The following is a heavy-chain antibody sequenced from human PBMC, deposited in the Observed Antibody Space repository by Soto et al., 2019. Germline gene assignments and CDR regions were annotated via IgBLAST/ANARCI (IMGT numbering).Heavy chain of an antibody. Sequence: GGSLRLSCAASGFTFSSYGMHWVRQAPGKGLEWVAVISYDGSNKYYADSVKGRFTISRDNSKNTLYLQMNSLRAEDTAVYYCAKANLVVVIMSYFDYWGQGTLVTVSS. CDR1: GFTFSSYG. V-gene: IGHV3-30*18. CDR2: ISYDGSNK. J-gene: IGHJ4*02. D-gene: IGHD3-22*01. CDR3: AKANLVVVIMSYFDY.